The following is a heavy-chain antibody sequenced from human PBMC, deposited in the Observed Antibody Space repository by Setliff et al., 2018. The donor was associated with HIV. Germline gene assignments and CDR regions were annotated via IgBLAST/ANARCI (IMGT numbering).Heavy chain of an antibody. CDR1: GFTFSAYT. J-gene: IGHJ4*02. D-gene: IGHD6-19*01. Sequence: GEFLKISCVGSGFTFSAYTMNWVRLAPGTGLQWVSSIYPNGGRTFYADSVMGRFTISRDNSKNTLYLQMNSLRAEDTAVYYCATRSSYSSDWHEYYFDYWGQGTLVTVSS. CDR2: IYPNGGRT. V-gene: IGHV3-23*01. CDR3: ATRSSYSSDWHEYYFDY.